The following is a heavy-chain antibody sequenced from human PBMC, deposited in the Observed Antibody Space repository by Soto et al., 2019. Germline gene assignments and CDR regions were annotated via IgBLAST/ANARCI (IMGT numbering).Heavy chain of an antibody. J-gene: IGHJ6*02. CDR2: TYYRSKWYN. CDR1: GDSVSSNSAA. D-gene: IGHD3-10*01. CDR3: AGSWGGVSGYYYGMDV. Sequence: SQTLSLTCAISGDSVSSNSAAWNWIRQSPSRGLEWLGRTYYRSKWYNDYAVSVKSRITINPDTSKNQFSLQLNSATPEDTAVYYCAGSWGGVSGYYYGMDVWGQGTTVTVSS. V-gene: IGHV6-1*01.